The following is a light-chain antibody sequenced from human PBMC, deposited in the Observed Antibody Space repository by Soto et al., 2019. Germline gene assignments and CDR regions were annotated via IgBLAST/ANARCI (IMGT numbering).Light chain of an antibody. J-gene: IGKJ4*01. V-gene: IGKV3-20*01. Sequence: EIVMTQSPVTLSVSPGEGATLSCRASQSVSRNFLAWYHQKPGQAPRLLMQSASIRATDIPDRFSGSGSGTDFTLSISRLEPEDSAVYYCQQYGSSITFGGGTKVDI. CDR1: QSVSRNF. CDR3: QQYGSSIT. CDR2: SAS.